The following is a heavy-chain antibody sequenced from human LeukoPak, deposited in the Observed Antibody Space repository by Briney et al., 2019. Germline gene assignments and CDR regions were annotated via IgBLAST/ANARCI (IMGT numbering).Heavy chain of an antibody. Sequence: SETLSLTCTVSGGSISSSSYYWGWIRQPPGKGLEWIGSIYYSGSTYYNPSLESRVTISVDTSKNQFSLKLSSVTAADTAVYYCARDIHVVVVAANYYMDVWGKGTTVTVSS. CDR1: GGSISSSSYY. D-gene: IGHD2-15*01. CDR3: ARDIHVVVVAANYYMDV. V-gene: IGHV4-39*07. CDR2: IYYSGST. J-gene: IGHJ6*03.